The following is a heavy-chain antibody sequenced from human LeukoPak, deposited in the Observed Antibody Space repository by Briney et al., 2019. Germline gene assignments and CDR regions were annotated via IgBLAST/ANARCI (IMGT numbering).Heavy chain of an antibody. CDR2: ISGTSTTI. Sequence: GSLRLSCAASGFTFSSYAMSWVRQAPGKGLQWVSYISGTSTTIYYTDSVKGRFTISRDNAKNSLYLQMNSLRDEDTAVYYCARRFGSWGQGTLVTVSA. V-gene: IGHV3-48*02. CDR3: ARRFGS. J-gene: IGHJ4*02. D-gene: IGHD3-10*01. CDR1: GFTFSSYA.